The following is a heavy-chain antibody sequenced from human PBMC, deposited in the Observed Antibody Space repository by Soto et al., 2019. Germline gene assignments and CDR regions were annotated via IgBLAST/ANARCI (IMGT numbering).Heavy chain of an antibody. CDR2: ISSSSSTI. Sequence: PGGSLRLSCAAAGVTFSSYSMNWVRQAPGKGLEWVSYISSSSSTIYYADSVKGRFTISRDNAKNSLYLQMNSLRDEDTAVYYCASGYYGSGKLTWFDPWGQGTLVTVSS. CDR1: GVTFSSYS. D-gene: IGHD3-10*01. CDR3: ASGYYGSGKLTWFDP. J-gene: IGHJ5*02. V-gene: IGHV3-48*02.